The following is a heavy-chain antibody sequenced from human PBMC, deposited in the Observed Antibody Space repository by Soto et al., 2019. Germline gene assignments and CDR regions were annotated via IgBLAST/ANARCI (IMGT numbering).Heavy chain of an antibody. D-gene: IGHD2-2*01. Sequence: SVKVSCKASGGTFSSYAISWVRQAPGQRLEWMGGIIPISDTTNYAQKFQGRVTITADESTSTAYMELSSLRSEDTAVYYCARSQGSSTSLEIYYYYYYGMDVWGQGTTVTVSS. V-gene: IGHV1-69*13. J-gene: IGHJ6*02. CDR1: GGTFSSYA. CDR2: IIPISDTT. CDR3: ARSQGSSTSLEIYYYYYYGMDV.